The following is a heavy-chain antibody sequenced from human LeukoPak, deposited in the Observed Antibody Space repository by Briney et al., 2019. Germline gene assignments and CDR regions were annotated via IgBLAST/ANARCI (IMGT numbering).Heavy chain of an antibody. J-gene: IGHJ4*02. CDR3: ARDRGDSTSWYVTDY. CDR2: IWYDGSNK. V-gene: IGHV3-33*01. D-gene: IGHD2-2*01. CDR1: GFTFSSFG. Sequence: GGSLRLSCAASGFTFSSFGMHWVRQAPGKGLEWVAVIWYDGSNKYYADSVKGRFTISRDNSKNALYLQMNSLRAEDTAVYYCARDRGDSTSWYVTDYRGQGTLVTVSS.